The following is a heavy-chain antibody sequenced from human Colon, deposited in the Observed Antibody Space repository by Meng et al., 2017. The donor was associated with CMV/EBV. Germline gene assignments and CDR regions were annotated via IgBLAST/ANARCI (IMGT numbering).Heavy chain of an antibody. CDR1: GHTSTNYW. V-gene: IGHV5-51*01. D-gene: IGHD6-13*01. Sequence: GESLKISCQVSGHTSTNYWIGWVRQKPGKGLEWMGVIYPRDSDTIYSPSFEGQVTISADNSINTAYLQWTSLKASDTAMYYCARSSSSFFDHWGQGTLVTVSS. CDR3: ARSSSSFFDH. J-gene: IGHJ4*02. CDR2: IYPRDSDT.